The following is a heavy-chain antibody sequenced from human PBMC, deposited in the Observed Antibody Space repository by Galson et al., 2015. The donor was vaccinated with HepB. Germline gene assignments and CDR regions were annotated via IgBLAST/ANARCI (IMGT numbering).Heavy chain of an antibody. V-gene: IGHV3-64*01. D-gene: IGHD3-10*01. CDR1: GFTFSSYA. J-gene: IGHJ4*02. Sequence: SLRLSCAASGFTFSSYAMHWVRQAPGKGLEYVSAISSNGGSTYYANSVKGRFTISRDNSKNTLYLQMGSLRAEDMAVYYCARALSGPADYWGQGTLVTVSS. CDR2: ISSNGGST. CDR3: ARALSGPADY.